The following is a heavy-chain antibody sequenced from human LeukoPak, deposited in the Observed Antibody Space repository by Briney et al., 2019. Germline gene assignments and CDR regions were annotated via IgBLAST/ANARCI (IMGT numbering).Heavy chain of an antibody. Sequence: GESLKISCKCSGYIFTSYWIGWVRHMPGKGLEGMGIIYPGDSDTRYSPSFQGQVTISVDKSISTAYLQWSSMKASDTAMYYCARGDGYDPEYWGQGTLVTVYS. J-gene: IGHJ4*02. CDR3: ARGDGYDPEY. D-gene: IGHD5-24*01. V-gene: IGHV5-51*01. CDR1: GYIFTSYW. CDR2: IYPGDSDT.